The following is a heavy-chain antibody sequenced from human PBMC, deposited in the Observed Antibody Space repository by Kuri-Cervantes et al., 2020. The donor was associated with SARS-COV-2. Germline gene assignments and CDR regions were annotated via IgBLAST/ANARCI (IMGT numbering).Heavy chain of an antibody. J-gene: IGHJ4*02. CDR2: VRGKANNYAT. V-gene: IGHV3-73*01. CDR3: TRDDFWSGYWGY. CDR1: GFLFSASA. Sequence: GESLKISCEVSGFLFSASAIHWVRQGSGKELEWVGRVRGKANNYATAYAASVKGRFTISRDDSKNMAYLQMNSLKTEDTAVYYCTRDDFWSGYWGYWGQGTLVTVSS. D-gene: IGHD3-3*01.